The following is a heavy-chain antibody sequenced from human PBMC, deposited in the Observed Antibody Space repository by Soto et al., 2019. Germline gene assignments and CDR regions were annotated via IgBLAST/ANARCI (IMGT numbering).Heavy chain of an antibody. CDR3: TIYGGGATGFDY. CDR1: GYTFTRYG. Sequence: QVQLVQSGGEVKKPGASVKVSCKTSGYTFTRYGISWVRQAPGQGLEWMGWVSTYNGKTDYVQRIQGRVTMTADTSTNTAYMELKSLRSDDTAMYFCTIYGGGATGFDYWGRGTLVTVSS. V-gene: IGHV1-18*01. J-gene: IGHJ4*02. D-gene: IGHD7-27*01. CDR2: VSTYNGKT.